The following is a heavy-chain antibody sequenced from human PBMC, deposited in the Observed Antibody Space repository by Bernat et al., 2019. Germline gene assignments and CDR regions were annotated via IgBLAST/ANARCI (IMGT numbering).Heavy chain of an antibody. V-gene: IGHV4-38-2*01. CDR2: IYHSGST. D-gene: IGHD1-20*01. J-gene: IGHJ5*02. Sequence: QVQLQESGPGLVKPSETLSLTCAVSGYSISSGYYWGWIRQPPGKGLEWIGSIYHSGSTYYNPSLKSRVTISVDPSKTQFSLTLSSVTAADTAVYYRARSPGRITGINWFDPWGQGTLVTVSS. CDR3: ARSPGRITGINWFDP. CDR1: GYSISSGYY.